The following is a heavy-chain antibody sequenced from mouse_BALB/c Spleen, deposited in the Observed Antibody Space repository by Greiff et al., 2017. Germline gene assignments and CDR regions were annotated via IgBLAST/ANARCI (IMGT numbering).Heavy chain of an antibody. CDR3: TLYYYGSRTTFAY. J-gene: IGHJ3*01. V-gene: IGHV1S16*01. CDR1: GYTFTSYY. D-gene: IGHD1-1*01. Sequence: VKLQESGAELVKPGASVKLSCKASGYTFTSYYMYWVKQRPGQGLEWIGEINPSNGGTNFNEKFKSKATLTVDKSSSTAYMQLSSLTSEDSAVYYCTLYYYGSRTTFAYWGQGTLVTVSA. CDR2: INPSNGGT.